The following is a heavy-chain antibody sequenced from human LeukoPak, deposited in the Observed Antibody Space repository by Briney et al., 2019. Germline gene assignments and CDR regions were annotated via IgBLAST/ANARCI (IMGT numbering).Heavy chain of an antibody. CDR2: IRGKADNYAT. Sequence: GGPLRLSCAASGFTFSGSPILWVRQASGKGVEWVGRIRGKADNYATAYAASVQGRCTISRDDSQNTAYLQLNSLKTEDTAVYYCTQNNYWGQGALVTVSS. CDR1: GFTFSGSP. V-gene: IGHV3-73*01. J-gene: IGHJ4*02. CDR3: TQNNY.